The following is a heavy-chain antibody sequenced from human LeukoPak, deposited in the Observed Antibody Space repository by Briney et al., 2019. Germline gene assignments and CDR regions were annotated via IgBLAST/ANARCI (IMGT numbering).Heavy chain of an antibody. V-gene: IGHV3-53*01. CDR3: ARDRQQWLASDYYYYYMDV. CDR1: GFTISSNY. D-gene: IGHD6-19*01. Sequence: PGGSLRLSFAASGFTISSNYMSWVRQAPGKGLEWVSVIYSGGSTYYADPVKGRFTISRDNSKNTLYLQMNSLRAEDTAVYYCARDRQQWLASDYYYYYMDVWGKGTTVTVSS. J-gene: IGHJ6*03. CDR2: IYSGGST.